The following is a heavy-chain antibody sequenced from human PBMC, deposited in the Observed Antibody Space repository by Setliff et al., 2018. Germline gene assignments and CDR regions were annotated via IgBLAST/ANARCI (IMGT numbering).Heavy chain of an antibody. CDR1: GDSIMSPTYT. CDR3: ASWGSAIGFDL. CDR2: ISRSGST. Sequence: SETLSLTCTVSGDSIMSPTYTWTWIRQLPGKGLEWIGYISRSGSTSYNSSLKRQITISLDTSKNQFSLKMNSVTAADTAVYYCASWGSAIGFDLWDQGTVVTVSS. D-gene: IGHD3-16*01. V-gene: IGHV4-31*01. J-gene: IGHJ3*01.